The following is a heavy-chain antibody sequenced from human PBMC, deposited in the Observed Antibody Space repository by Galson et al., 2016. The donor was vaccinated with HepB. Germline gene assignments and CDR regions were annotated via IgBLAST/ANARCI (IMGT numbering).Heavy chain of an antibody. CDR2: INAGNGNT. V-gene: IGHV1-3*01. CDR1: GYTFTSYA. CDR3: ARGPGNYYIDY. J-gene: IGHJ4*02. D-gene: IGHD1-7*01. Sequence: SVKVSCKASGYTFTSYAMHWVRQAPGQRLEWMGWINAGNGNTKYSQKFQGRVTITRDTSASTAYMKLSSLRSEDTAVYYCARGPGNYYIDYWGQGTLVPVSS.